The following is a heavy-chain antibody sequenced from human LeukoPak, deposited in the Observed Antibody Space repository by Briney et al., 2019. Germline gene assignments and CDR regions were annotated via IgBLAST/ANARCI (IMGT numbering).Heavy chain of an antibody. Sequence: GGSLRLSCAASGFTFSSYAMHWVRQAPGKGLEWVAVISYDGSNKYYADSVKGRFTISRDNSKNTLYLQMNSLRAEDTAVYYCARVVRYYGSGSYYSDYWGQGTLVTVSS. V-gene: IGHV3-30*14. D-gene: IGHD3-10*01. CDR1: GFTFSSYA. CDR2: ISYDGSNK. CDR3: ARVVRYYGSGSYYSDY. J-gene: IGHJ4*02.